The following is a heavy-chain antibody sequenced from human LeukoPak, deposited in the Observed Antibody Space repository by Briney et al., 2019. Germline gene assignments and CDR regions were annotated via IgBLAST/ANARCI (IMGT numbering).Heavy chain of an antibody. CDR1: EFTFSESW. Sequence: GGSLRLSCVTSEFTFSESWMSWVRQAPGKGLEWVADIKEDGSQKDYVDSVKGRFTISRDNAKNSLYLQMDSPRAEDTAVYYCATYSNWVAGDVWGQGTTVSVSS. J-gene: IGHJ6*02. CDR2: IKEDGSQK. CDR3: ATYSNWVAGDV. V-gene: IGHV3-7*01. D-gene: IGHD7-27*01.